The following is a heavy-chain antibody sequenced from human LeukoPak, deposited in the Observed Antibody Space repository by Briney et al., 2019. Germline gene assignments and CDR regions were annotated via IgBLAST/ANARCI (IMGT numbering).Heavy chain of an antibody. CDR3: ARDGGTRRDGYKRGYYGMDV. J-gene: IGHJ6*02. CDR1: GGSISSYY. V-gene: IGHV4-59*12. Sequence: PSETLSLTCTVSGGSISSYYWSWIRQPPGKGLEWIGYIYYSGSTNYNPSLKSRVTISVDTSKNQFSLKLSSVTAADTAVYYCARDGGTRRDGYKRGYYGMDVWGQGTTVTVSS. D-gene: IGHD5-24*01. CDR2: IYYSGST.